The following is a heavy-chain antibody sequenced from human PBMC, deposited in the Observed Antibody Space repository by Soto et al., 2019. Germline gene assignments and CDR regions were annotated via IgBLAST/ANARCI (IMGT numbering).Heavy chain of an antibody. CDR2: SHQSGTT. Sequence: QVQLQESGPGLVKPSGTLSLTCAVSGVSIGSHDWWTWVRQPPGKGLEWIGESHQSGTTNSNSSLESRVTISLDKSKNHFSLQLSSVTVADTAVYYCATRDSGRVYWGQGTLVTVSS. J-gene: IGHJ4*02. CDR1: GVSIGSHDW. CDR3: ATRDSGRVY. V-gene: IGHV4-4*02. D-gene: IGHD2-21*01.